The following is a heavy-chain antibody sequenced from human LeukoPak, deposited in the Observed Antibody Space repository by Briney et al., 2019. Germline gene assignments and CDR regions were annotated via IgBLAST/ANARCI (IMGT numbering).Heavy chain of an antibody. CDR2: FDPEDGET. CDR3: ATASSWGGYYYYYMDV. J-gene: IGHJ6*03. V-gene: IGHV1-24*01. Sequence: ASVTVSCKVSGYTLTELSMHWVRQAPGKGLEWMGGFDPEDGETIYAQKFQGRVTMTEDTSTDTAYMELSSLRSEDTAVYYCATASSWGGYYYYYMDVWGKGTTVTVSS. CDR1: GYTLTELS. D-gene: IGHD6-13*01.